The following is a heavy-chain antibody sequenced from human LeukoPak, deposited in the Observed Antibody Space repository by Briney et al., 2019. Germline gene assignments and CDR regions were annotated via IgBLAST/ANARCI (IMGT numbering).Heavy chain of an antibody. J-gene: IGHJ4*02. Sequence: GGSLRLSCAASGFTFSSYAMSWVRQAPGKGLEWVSAISGSGGSTYYADSVKGRFTISRDNAKNSLYLQMNSLRAEDTAVYYCARDKWGYCSSTSCYRGTLDYWGQGTLVTVS. CDR1: GFTFSSYA. CDR3: ARDKWGYCSSTSCYRGTLDY. V-gene: IGHV3-23*01. CDR2: ISGSGGST. D-gene: IGHD2-2*02.